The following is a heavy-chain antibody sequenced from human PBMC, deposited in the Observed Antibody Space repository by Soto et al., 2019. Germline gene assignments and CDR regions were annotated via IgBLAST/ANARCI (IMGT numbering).Heavy chain of an antibody. J-gene: IGHJ4*02. V-gene: IGHV4-31*03. CDR1: GGSISSGGYY. CDR3: ARENKRRIAAAGTYFDY. D-gene: IGHD6-13*01. CDR2: IYYSGST. Sequence: QVQLQESGPGLVKPSQTLSLTCTVSGGSISSGGYYWSWICQHPGKGLEWIGYIYYSGSTYYNPSLKSRVTISVDTSKNQFSLKLSSVTAADTAVYYCARENKRRIAAAGTYFDYWGQGTLVTVSS.